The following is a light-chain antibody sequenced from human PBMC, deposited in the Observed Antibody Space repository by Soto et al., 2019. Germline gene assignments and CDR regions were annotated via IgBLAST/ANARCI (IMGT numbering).Light chain of an antibody. J-gene: IGKJ4*01. Sequence: VLTQSPGTLSLSPGERATLFCRASQTINSGYLAWYQQKPGQAPRLLIYGASNRATGIPDRFSGSGSGTDFTFTISRLEPEDFAVYYCQHYGRSPLTFGGGTKVEIK. CDR3: QHYGRSPLT. CDR2: GAS. CDR1: QTINSGY. V-gene: IGKV3-20*01.